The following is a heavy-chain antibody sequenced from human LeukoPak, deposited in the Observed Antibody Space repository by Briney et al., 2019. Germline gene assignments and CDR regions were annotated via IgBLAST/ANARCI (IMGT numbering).Heavy chain of an antibody. V-gene: IGHV3-53*01. D-gene: IGHD3-22*01. CDR3: ARWGYDSSGSYWDN. J-gene: IGHJ4*02. CDR2: IYSVSDT. CDR1: GFTVSSNY. Sequence: GGSLRLSCAASGFTVSSNYMTWVRQAPGKGLQWVSVIYSVSDTFYADSVKGRFTISRDNSKNTVSLQMNSLRADDTAVYYCARWGYDSSGSYWDNWGQGTLVTVSS.